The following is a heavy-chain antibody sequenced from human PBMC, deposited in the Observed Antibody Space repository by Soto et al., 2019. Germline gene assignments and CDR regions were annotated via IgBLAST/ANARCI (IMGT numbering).Heavy chain of an antibody. CDR2: ISGSGGST. V-gene: IGHV3-23*01. J-gene: IGHJ2*01. CDR3: AKRTVGWYFDL. Sequence: EVQLLESGGGLVQPGGSLRLSCAASGFTFSSYAMNWVRQAPGKGLEWVAVISGSGGSTYYADAVKGRFTISRDNSKNTLYLQMNSLRAEDTAVYYCAKRTVGWYFDLWGRGTLVTVSS. CDR1: GFTFSSYA. D-gene: IGHD4-17*01.